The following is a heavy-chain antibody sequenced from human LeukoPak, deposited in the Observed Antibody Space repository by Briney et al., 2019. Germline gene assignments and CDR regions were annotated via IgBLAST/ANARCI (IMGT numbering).Heavy chain of an antibody. J-gene: IGHJ5*02. CDR3: ARRYCSSTSCYENWFDP. CDR2: IYYSGST. Sequence: SETLSLTCTVSGGSISSYYWSWIRQPPGKGLEWIGYIYYSGSTNYNPSLKSRVAISVDTSKNQFSLKLSSVTAADTAVYYCARRYCSSTSCYENWFDPWGQGTLVTVSS. V-gene: IGHV4-59*01. CDR1: GGSISSYY. D-gene: IGHD2-2*01.